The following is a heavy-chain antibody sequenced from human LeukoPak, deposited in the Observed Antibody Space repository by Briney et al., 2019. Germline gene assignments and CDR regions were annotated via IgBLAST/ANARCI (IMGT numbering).Heavy chain of an antibody. CDR3: ARRGSSSSGGGWFDP. CDR2: INHSGST. CDR1: GGSFSGYY. J-gene: IGHJ5*02. Sequence: PSETLSLTCAVYGGSFSGYYWSWIRQPPGKGLEWIGEINHSGSTNYNPSLKSRATISVDTSKNQFSLKLSSVTAADTAVYYCARRGSSSSGGGWFDPWGQGTLVTVSS. V-gene: IGHV4-34*01. D-gene: IGHD6-6*01.